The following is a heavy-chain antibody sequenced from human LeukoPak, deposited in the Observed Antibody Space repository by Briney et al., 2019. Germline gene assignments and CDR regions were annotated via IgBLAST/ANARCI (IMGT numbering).Heavy chain of an antibody. Sequence: ASVKVSCKTSGYTFTSYFMHWVRQTPGQGLEWVGIINPSGCSTSYAQKFQGRVTMTRDTSTSTVYMELSSLRSEDTTVYYCGRGVAYCGGDCYYRGVYFDYWGQGTLVTVSS. CDR2: INPSGCST. CDR1: GYTFTSYF. CDR3: GRGVAYCGGDCYYRGVYFDY. V-gene: IGHV1-46*01. J-gene: IGHJ4*02. D-gene: IGHD2-21*02.